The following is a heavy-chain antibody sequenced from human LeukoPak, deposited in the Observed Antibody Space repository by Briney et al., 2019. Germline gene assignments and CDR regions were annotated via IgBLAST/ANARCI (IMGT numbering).Heavy chain of an antibody. V-gene: IGHV5-51*07. CDR1: GYSFTSYW. D-gene: IGHD1-26*01. CDR3: ARAVGLQGHFDI. Sequence: GESLKISCKGSGYSFTSYWIGWVHQMPGKGLEWMGIIYPGDSDTKYSPSFQGQVTISADKSISTASLQWNSLKASDTAMYYCARAVGLQGHFDIWGQGTMVTVSP. J-gene: IGHJ3*02. CDR2: IYPGDSDT.